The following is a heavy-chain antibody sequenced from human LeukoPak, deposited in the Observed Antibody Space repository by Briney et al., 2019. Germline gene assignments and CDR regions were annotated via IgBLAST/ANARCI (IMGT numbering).Heavy chain of an antibody. V-gene: IGHV3-7*01. CDR3: AELGITMIGGV. Sequence: GGSLRLSCAASGFTFSSFWMRWVRQAPGEGLELVANIKQDGSEKYYVDSVQGRFTISRDNAKNSLYLQMNSLRAEDTAVYYCAELGITMIGGVWGKGTTDTISS. D-gene: IGHD3-10*02. J-gene: IGHJ6*04. CDR2: IKQDGSEK. CDR1: GFTFSSFW.